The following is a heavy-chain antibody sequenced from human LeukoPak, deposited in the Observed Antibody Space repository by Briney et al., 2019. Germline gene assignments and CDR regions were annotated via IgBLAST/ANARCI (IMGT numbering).Heavy chain of an antibody. J-gene: IGHJ3*02. Sequence: SQTLSLTRTVSGSSISSGDYYWSWIRQPPGKGLEWIGYIYYSGSTNYNPSLKSRVTISVDTSKNQFSLKLSSVTAADTAVYYCAREWEEIDAFDIWGQGTMVTVSS. CDR3: AREWEEIDAFDI. CDR2: IYYSGST. D-gene: IGHD1-26*01. CDR1: GSSISSGDYY. V-gene: IGHV4-61*08.